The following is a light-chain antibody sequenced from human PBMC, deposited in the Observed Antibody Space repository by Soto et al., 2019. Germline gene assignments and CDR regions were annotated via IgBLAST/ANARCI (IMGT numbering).Light chain of an antibody. CDR3: SLYTSENAYV. J-gene: IGLJ1*01. CDR1: SGYVGTYSL. CDR2: EVS. Sequence: QSALAQPASVSGSPGQSITISCTGASGYVGTYSLVSWYQQHPGKAPKLMIYEVSKRPSGVPDRFSGSKSGNTASLTISGLQAADEADYYCSLYTSENAYVFGTGTKVTVL. V-gene: IGLV2-14*02.